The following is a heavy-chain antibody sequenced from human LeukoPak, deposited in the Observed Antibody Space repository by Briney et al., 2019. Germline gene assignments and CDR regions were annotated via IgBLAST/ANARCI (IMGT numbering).Heavy chain of an antibody. CDR3: ARARRASGSPYYFDY. CDR1: GYTFTSYY. J-gene: IGHJ4*02. CDR2: INPSGGST. Sequence: GASVKVSCKASGYTFTSYYMHWVRQAPGQGLEWMGIINPSGGSTSYAQKFQGRVTMTRDTSTSTIYMELSSLRSEDTAVYYCARARRASGSPYYFDYWGQGTLVTVSS. D-gene: IGHD1-26*01. V-gene: IGHV1-46*03.